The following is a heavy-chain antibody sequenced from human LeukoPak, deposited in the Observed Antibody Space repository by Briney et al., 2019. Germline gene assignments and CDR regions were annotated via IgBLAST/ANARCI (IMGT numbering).Heavy chain of an antibody. D-gene: IGHD5-18*01. J-gene: IGHJ4*02. V-gene: IGHV4-34*01. Sequence: SETLSLTCAVYGGSFNGYYWSWIRQPPGKGLEWIGEITHSGSTTYNPSLKSRVTISVDTSKNQFSLKLSSVTAADTAVYYCARGDTAMLTGLDYWGQGTLVTVSS. CDR3: ARGDTAMLTGLDY. CDR1: GGSFNGYY. CDR2: ITHSGST.